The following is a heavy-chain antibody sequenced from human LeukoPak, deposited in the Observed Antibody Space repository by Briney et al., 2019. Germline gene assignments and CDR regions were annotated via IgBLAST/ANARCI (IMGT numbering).Heavy chain of an antibody. CDR2: ISYDGSNK. J-gene: IGHJ5*02. CDR3: AKDMVRGVITLGWFDP. Sequence: GGSLRLSCAASGFTFSSYGMHWVRQAPGKGLEWVAVISYDGSNKYYADFVKGRFTISRDNAKNSLYLQMNSLRAEDTALYYCAKDMVRGVITLGWFDPWGQGTLVTVSS. D-gene: IGHD3-10*01. CDR1: GFTFSSYG. V-gene: IGHV3-30*18.